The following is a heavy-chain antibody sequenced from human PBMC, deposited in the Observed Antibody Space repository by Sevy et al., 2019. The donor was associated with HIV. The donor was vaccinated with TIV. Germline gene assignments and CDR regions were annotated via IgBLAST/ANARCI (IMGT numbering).Heavy chain of an antibody. CDR1: GYTFTGYY. Sequence: ASVKVSCKASGYTFTGYYMHWVRQAPGQGLEWMGWINPNSGGTNYAQKFQGRVTMTRDTSISTAYMELSRLRSDDTAVYYCARVDVYCGGDCLLDYWGQGTLVTVSS. CDR2: INPNSGGT. D-gene: IGHD2-21*02. V-gene: IGHV1-2*02. CDR3: ARVDVYCGGDCLLDY. J-gene: IGHJ4*02.